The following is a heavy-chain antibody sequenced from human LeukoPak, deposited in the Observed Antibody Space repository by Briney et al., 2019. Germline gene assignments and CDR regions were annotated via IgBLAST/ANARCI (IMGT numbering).Heavy chain of an antibody. D-gene: IGHD2-2*02. J-gene: IGHJ1*01. Sequence: GASVKVSCKASGGTFSSYAISWVRQAPGQGLEWMGGIIPIFGTANYAQKLQGRVTITADESTSTAYMELSSLRSEDTAVYYCARDARGYCSSTSCYTDQHWGQGTLVTVSS. CDR2: IIPIFGTA. CDR3: ARDARGYCSSTSCYTDQH. CDR1: GGTFSSYA. V-gene: IGHV1-69*01.